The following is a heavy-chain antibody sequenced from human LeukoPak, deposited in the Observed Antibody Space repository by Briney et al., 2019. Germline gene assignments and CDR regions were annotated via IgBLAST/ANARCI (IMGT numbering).Heavy chain of an antibody. Sequence: PSETLSLTCTVSGGSINSYYWSWIRQPPGKGLEWIGYIYYSGSTNYNPSLKSRVTISLDTSKNQFSLKLNSVTAADTAVYYCAKSGNVSDSPSDYYYYGMDVWGQGTTVTVSS. CDR1: GGSINSYY. J-gene: IGHJ6*02. CDR3: AKSGNVSDSPSDYYYYGMDV. V-gene: IGHV4-59*08. CDR2: IYYSGST. D-gene: IGHD2-21*02.